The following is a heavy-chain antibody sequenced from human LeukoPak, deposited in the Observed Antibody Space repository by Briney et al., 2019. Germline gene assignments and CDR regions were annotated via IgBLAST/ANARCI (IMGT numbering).Heavy chain of an antibody. Sequence: GGSLRLSCAASGFTVSSHYMSWVRQAPGEGLEWVSRIYSGGSTYYADSVKGRFTISRDTSKNTVYLQVNSLRAEDTAVYYCARGRGFFAYWGQGTLVTVSS. CDR1: GFTVSSHY. J-gene: IGHJ4*02. D-gene: IGHD2-15*01. V-gene: IGHV3-66*02. CDR3: ARGRGFFAY. CDR2: IYSGGST.